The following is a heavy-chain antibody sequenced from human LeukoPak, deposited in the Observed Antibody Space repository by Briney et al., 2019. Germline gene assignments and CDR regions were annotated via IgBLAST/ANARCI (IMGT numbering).Heavy chain of an antibody. Sequence: GGSLRLSCAASGFTFSDYYMSWIRQAPGKGLEWVSYISSSGSTIYYADPVKGRFTISRDNAKSSLYLQLNDLRAEDTAVYYCVRDFQWSLESWGQGTPVTVSS. D-gene: IGHD1-1*01. V-gene: IGHV3-11*04. CDR2: ISSSGSTI. CDR3: VRDFQWSLES. J-gene: IGHJ5*02. CDR1: GFTFSDYY.